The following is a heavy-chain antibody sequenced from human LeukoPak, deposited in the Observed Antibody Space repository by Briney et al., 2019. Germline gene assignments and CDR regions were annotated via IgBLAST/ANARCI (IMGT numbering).Heavy chain of an antibody. D-gene: IGHD4-23*01. J-gene: IGHJ4*02. CDR2: INTDGSST. Sequence: GWSLRLSCAASGFTFSSYWMHWVRQAPGKGLVWVSRINTDGSSTTYADSVKGRFTISRDNAKNTLYLQMNSLRAEDTAVYYCARDPVLDDYGGNSPYWGQGTLVTVSS. CDR1: GFTFSSYW. V-gene: IGHV3-74*01. CDR3: ARDPVLDDYGGNSPY.